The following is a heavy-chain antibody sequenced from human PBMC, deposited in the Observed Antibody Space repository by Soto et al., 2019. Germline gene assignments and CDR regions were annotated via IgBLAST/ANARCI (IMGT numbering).Heavy chain of an antibody. CDR1: GFSLSTHGMR. D-gene: IGHD1-1*01. Sequence: SGPTLVNPTQTLTLTCTFSGFSLSTHGMRVTWIRQPPGKALEWLARIDWDDDKFYSTSLRTRLTVSKDTSKNQVVLTMTHMDPVDTATYYCARMQLSPTGGLGYWGQGAQVTVSS. V-gene: IGHV2-70*04. J-gene: IGHJ4*02. CDR2: IDWDDDK. CDR3: ARMQLSPTGGLGY.